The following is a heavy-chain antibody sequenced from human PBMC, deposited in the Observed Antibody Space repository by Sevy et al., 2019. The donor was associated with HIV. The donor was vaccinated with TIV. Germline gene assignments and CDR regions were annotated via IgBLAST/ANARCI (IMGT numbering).Heavy chain of an antibody. CDR1: GFTFSSYD. J-gene: IGHJ4*02. CDR3: ARASSAMAEYYFDY. CDR2: IGTAGDT. V-gene: IGHV3-13*01. D-gene: IGHD5-18*01. Sequence: GGCLRLSCAASGFTFSSYDMHCVRQATGKGLEWVSAIGTAGDTYYPGSVKGRFTISRENAKNSLYLQMNSLRAGDTAVYYCARASSAMAEYYFDYWGQGTLVTVSS.